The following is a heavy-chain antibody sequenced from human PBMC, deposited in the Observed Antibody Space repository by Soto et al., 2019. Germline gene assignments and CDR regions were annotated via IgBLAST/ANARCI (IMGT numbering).Heavy chain of an antibody. J-gene: IGHJ4*02. CDR1: GGSFSGYY. V-gene: IGHV4-34*01. CDR3: ARARGGAYYFDY. Sequence: PSETLSLACAVYGGSFSGYYWTWIRQPPGTGLEWIGEINHSGSTNYNPSLKSRVTISVDTSKNQFSLKLTSVTAADTAVYYCARARGGAYYFDYWGQGTLVTVSS. CDR2: INHSGST. D-gene: IGHD2-21*01.